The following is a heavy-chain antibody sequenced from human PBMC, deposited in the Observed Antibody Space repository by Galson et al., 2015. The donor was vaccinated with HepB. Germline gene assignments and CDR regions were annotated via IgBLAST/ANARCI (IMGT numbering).Heavy chain of an antibody. J-gene: IGHJ3*02. CDR2: ISAYNGNT. D-gene: IGHD4-17*01. Sequence: SVKVSCKASGYTFTSYGISWVRQAPGQGLEWMGWISAYNGNTNYAQKLQGRVTMTTDTSTSTAYMELRSLRSDDTAVYYCARDRGDYRKPIAFDIWGQGTMVTVSS. CDR3: ARDRGDYRKPIAFDI. V-gene: IGHV1-18*01. CDR1: GYTFTSYG.